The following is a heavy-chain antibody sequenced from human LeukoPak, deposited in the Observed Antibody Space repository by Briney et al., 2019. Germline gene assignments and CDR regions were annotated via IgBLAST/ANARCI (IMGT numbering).Heavy chain of an antibody. D-gene: IGHD3-22*01. Sequence: SETLSLTCTVSGXSISSYYWSWIRQPPGKGLEWIGYIYYSGSTNYNPSLKSRVTISVDTSKNQFSLKLSSVTAADTAVYYCARLFTDYYDSSGYYYPWGQGTLVTVSS. CDR2: IYYSGST. CDR3: ARLFTDYYDSSGYYYP. CDR1: GXSISSYY. V-gene: IGHV4-59*08. J-gene: IGHJ5*02.